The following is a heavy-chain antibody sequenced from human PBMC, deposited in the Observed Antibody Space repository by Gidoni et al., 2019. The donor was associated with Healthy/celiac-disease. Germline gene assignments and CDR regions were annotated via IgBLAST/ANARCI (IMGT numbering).Heavy chain of an antibody. D-gene: IGHD3-10*01. Sequence: QVQLVESGGGVVQPGRSLRLSCAASGFTFSRYGRHWVRQAPGKGLEWVAVISYDGSNKYYADSVKGRFTISRDNSKNTLYLQMNSLRAEDTAVYYCAKDHYYGSGSYHGSGFDYWGQGTLVTVSS. J-gene: IGHJ4*02. CDR3: AKDHYYGSGSYHGSGFDY. V-gene: IGHV3-30*18. CDR2: ISYDGSNK. CDR1: GFTFSRYG.